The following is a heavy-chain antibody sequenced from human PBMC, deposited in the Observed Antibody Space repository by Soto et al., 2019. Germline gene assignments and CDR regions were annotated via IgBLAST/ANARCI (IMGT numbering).Heavy chain of an antibody. Sequence: PGGSLRLSCTASGFTFGDYAMSWVRQAPGKGLERVGFIRSKAYGGTTEYAASVKGRCTISRDDSNSIAYLQMNSLKTADTAVYHCTRVRRLGERGFDYWGQGTLVTVSS. V-gene: IGHV3-49*04. CDR2: IRSKAYGGTT. J-gene: IGHJ4*02. CDR3: TRVRRLGERGFDY. CDR1: GFTFGDYA. D-gene: IGHD3-10*01.